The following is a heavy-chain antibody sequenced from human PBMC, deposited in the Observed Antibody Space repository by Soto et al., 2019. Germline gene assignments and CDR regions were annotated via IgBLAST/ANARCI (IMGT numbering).Heavy chain of an antibody. D-gene: IGHD1-1*01. CDR2: ISYDGSNK. J-gene: IGHJ6*02. V-gene: IGHV3-30-3*01. CDR3: ARGTTTSAFSAMDV. Sequence: QVQLVESGGGVVQPGRSLRLSCAASGFTFSNHAMDWVRPAPGKGLEWVAEISYDGSNKYIAESVKGRFTSSRDNSKNTLLLQMNSLRAEDTDVYYCARGTTTSAFSAMDVWGQGTTVTVSS. CDR1: GFTFSNHA.